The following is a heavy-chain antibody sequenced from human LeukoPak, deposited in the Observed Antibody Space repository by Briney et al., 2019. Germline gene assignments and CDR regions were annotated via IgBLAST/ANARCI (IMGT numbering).Heavy chain of an antibody. CDR1: GFPFSSYW. D-gene: IGHD2-15*01. V-gene: IGHV3-33*08. J-gene: IGHJ4*02. Sequence: QSGGSLRLSCVASGFPFSSYWMTWVRQAPGKGLEWVAVIWYDGSNKYYADSVKGRFTISRDNSKNTLYLQMNSLRAEDTAVYYCARRTIGDDSIDYWGQGTLVTVSS. CDR3: ARRTIGDDSIDY. CDR2: IWYDGSNK.